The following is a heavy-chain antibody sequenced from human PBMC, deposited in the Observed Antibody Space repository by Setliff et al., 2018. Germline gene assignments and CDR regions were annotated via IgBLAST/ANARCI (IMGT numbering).Heavy chain of an antibody. J-gene: IGHJ3*02. V-gene: IGHV4-31*03. Sequence: SETLSLTCTVSGGSISSNTYYWSWIRQHPGKGLEWIGYISYSGSTYYNPPLKSRVSISIDTSKNQFSPNLSSVTAADTAVYYCARVATAMLDAFDIWGQGTMVTVSS. CDR3: ARVATAMLDAFDI. D-gene: IGHD5-18*01. CDR2: ISYSGST. CDR1: GGSISSNTYY.